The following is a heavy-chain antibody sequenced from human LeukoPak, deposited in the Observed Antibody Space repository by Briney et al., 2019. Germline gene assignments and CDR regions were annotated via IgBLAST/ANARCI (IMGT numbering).Heavy chain of an antibody. J-gene: IGHJ6*02. CDR3: ARGGQLAPYYYYGMDV. CDR2: IIPIFGTA. Sequence: SVKVSCKASGGTFSSYAISWVRQAPGQGLEGMGGIIPIFGTANYAQKFQGRVTISADESTSTAYMELSSLRAEDTAVYYCARGGQLAPYYYYGMDVWGQGTTVTVSS. D-gene: IGHD3-10*01. CDR1: GGTFSSYA. V-gene: IGHV1-69*01.